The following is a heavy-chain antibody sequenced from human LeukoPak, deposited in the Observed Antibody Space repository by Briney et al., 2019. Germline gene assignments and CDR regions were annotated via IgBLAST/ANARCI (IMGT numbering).Heavy chain of an antibody. V-gene: IGHV3-30*02. Sequence: GGSLRLSCAASGFTFNNYGMHWVRQAPGKGLEWVAFIRYNGNNQYYADSVKGRFTISRDNSKNTLYLQMNSLKGDDTAVYYCAKEGAYCSGGSCPLDYWGQGTLVTVSS. CDR3: AKEGAYCSGGSCPLDY. D-gene: IGHD2-15*01. J-gene: IGHJ4*02. CDR2: IRYNGNNQ. CDR1: GFTFNNYG.